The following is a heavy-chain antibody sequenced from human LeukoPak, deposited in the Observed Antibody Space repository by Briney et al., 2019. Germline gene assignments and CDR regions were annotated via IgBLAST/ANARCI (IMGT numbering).Heavy chain of an antibody. Sequence: PSETLSLTCTVSGGSISSGSYYWSWIRQPAGKGLEWIGRIYTSGSTNYNPSLKSRVTISVDTSKNQFSLKLSSVTAADTAVYYCARDLRGYSYGSNYYYYYYGMDVWGQGTTVTVSS. CDR1: GGSISSGSYY. CDR2: IYTSGST. J-gene: IGHJ6*02. V-gene: IGHV4-61*02. D-gene: IGHD5-18*01. CDR3: ARDLRGYSYGSNYYYYYYGMDV.